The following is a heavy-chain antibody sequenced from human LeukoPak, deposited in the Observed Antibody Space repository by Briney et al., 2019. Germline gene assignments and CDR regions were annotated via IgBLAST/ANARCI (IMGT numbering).Heavy chain of an antibody. J-gene: IGHJ4*02. V-gene: IGHV4-34*01. Sequence: SESLSLTCTVSGGSFSGYYWSWIRQPPGKGLEWIGEINHSGSTNYNPSLKSRVTISVDTSKNQFSLKLSSVTAADTAVYYCARSRGYSYGTTFLDYWGQGTLVTVSS. D-gene: IGHD5-18*01. CDR1: GGSFSGYY. CDR2: INHSGST. CDR3: ARSRGYSYGTTFLDY.